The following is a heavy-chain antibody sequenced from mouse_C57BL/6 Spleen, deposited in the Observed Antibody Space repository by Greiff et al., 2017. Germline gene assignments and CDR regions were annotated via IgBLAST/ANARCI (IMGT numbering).Heavy chain of an antibody. D-gene: IGHD3-2*02. Sequence: VQRVESGPELVKPGASVKISCKASGYAFSSSWMNWVKQRPGKGLEWIGRIYPGDGDTNYNGKFKGKATLTADKSSSTAYMQLSSLTSEDSAVYFCAREGKLSPYFDYWGQGTTLTVSS. J-gene: IGHJ2*01. V-gene: IGHV1-82*01. CDR1: GYAFSSSW. CDR3: AREGKLSPYFDY. CDR2: IYPGDGDT.